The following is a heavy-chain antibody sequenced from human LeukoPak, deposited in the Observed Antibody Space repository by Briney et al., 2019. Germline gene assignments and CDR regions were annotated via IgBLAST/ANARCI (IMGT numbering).Heavy chain of an antibody. CDR3: AREPRVGTAYYYYYMDV. CDR2: IKQDGSEK. CDR1: GFTFSSYW. D-gene: IGHD2-21*02. J-gene: IGHJ6*03. Sequence: PGGSLRLSCAASGFTFSSYWMSWVRQAPGKGLEWVANIKQDGSEKYYVDSVKGRLTISRDNAKNSLYLQMNSLRAEDTAVYYCAREPRVGTAYYYYYMDVWGKGTTVTVSS. V-gene: IGHV3-7*01.